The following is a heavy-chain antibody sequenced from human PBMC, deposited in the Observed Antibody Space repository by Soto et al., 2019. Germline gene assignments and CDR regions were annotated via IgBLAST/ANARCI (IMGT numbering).Heavy chain of an antibody. CDR3: ARDPYSGYDKFDY. Sequence: QVQLVESGGGVVQPGRSLRLSCAASGFTFSSYGMHWVRQAPVKGLEWVAVIWYDGSNKYYADSVKGRFTISRDNSKNTLYLQMNSLRAEDTAVYYCARDPYSGYDKFDYWGQGTLVTVSS. J-gene: IGHJ4*02. D-gene: IGHD5-12*01. V-gene: IGHV3-33*01. CDR1: GFTFSSYG. CDR2: IWYDGSNK.